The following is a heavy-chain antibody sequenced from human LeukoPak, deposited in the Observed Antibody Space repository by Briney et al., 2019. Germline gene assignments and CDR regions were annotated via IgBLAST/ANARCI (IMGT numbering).Heavy chain of an antibody. J-gene: IGHJ4*02. CDR2: INSDGSIT. CDR1: GFTFSSYW. V-gene: IGHV3-74*01. Sequence: GGSLRLSCAASGFTFSSYWMHWVRQLPGKGLVWVSRINSDGSITTYADSVKGRFTISRDDAKNTLYLQMKSLRAEDTAVYYCVRGLGDYWGQGTLSPSPQ. CDR3: VRGLGDY.